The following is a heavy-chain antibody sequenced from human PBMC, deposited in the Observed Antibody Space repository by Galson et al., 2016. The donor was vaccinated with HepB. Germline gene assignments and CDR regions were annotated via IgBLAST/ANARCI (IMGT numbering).Heavy chain of an antibody. CDR1: GFKFSDYA. J-gene: IGHJ6*04. CDR2: ISYDGRDK. CDR3: ARDGPTTVATGLLQYYYGMDV. V-gene: IGHV3-30*03. Sequence: SLRLSCAVSGFKFSDYAMHWVRQAAGKGLECVAVISYDGRDKYYADSVKGRFTISRDNSKNTLYLQMNSLSAEDTAVYFCARDGPTTVATGLLQYYYGMDVWGEGTTVTVSS. D-gene: IGHD4-17*01.